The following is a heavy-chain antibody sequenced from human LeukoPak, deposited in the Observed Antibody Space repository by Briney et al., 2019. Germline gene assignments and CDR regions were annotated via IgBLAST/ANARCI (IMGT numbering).Heavy chain of an antibody. J-gene: IGHJ4*02. D-gene: IGHD2-15*01. CDR3: AKEGGLNFPFDY. CDR1: GFTFSSYA. CDR2: ISYDGSNK. V-gene: IGHV3-30-3*01. Sequence: GGSLRLSCAASGFTFSSYAMHWVRQAPGKGLEWVAVISYDGSNKYYADSVKGRFTISRDNSNNTLYLQVNSLRLEDTAVYYCAKEGGLNFPFDYWGQGTLVIVSS.